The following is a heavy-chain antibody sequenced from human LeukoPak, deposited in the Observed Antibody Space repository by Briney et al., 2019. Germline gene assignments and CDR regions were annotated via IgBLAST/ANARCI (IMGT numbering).Heavy chain of an antibody. CDR3: ATPSLVGATNYYFDY. CDR1: GFTFRSFG. CDR2: ISSSSGYI. Sequence: GGSLRLSCAASGFTFRSFGMNWVRQAPGKGLEWVSSISSSSGYIYYADSVKGRFTISRDNSKNTLYLQMNSLRAEDTAVYYCATPSLVGATNYYFDYWGQGTLVTVSS. V-gene: IGHV3-21*01. D-gene: IGHD1-26*01. J-gene: IGHJ4*02.